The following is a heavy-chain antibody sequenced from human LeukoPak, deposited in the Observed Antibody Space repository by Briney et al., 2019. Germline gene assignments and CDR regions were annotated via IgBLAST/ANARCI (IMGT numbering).Heavy chain of an antibody. CDR2: IYPGDSDT. CDR3: ARLPKVYGSGSYLDWFDP. CDR1: GYSFTSYW. V-gene: IGHV5-51*01. D-gene: IGHD3-10*01. Sequence: GESLKISCKGSGYSFTSYWIGWVRQMPGKGLGWMGIIYPGDSDTRYSPSFQGQVTISADKSISTAYLQWSSLKASDTAMYYCARLPKVYGSGSYLDWFDPWGQGTLVTVSS. J-gene: IGHJ5*02.